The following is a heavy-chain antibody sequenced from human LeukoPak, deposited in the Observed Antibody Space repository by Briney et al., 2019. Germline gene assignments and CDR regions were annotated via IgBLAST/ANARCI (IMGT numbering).Heavy chain of an antibody. CDR3: ARAVLGQQLEKGGFDY. CDR1: GFTVSSNY. J-gene: IGHJ4*02. CDR2: IYSGGST. Sequence: PGGSLRFSCAASGFTVSSNYMSWVRQAPGKGLEWVSVIYSGGSTYYADSVKGRFTISRDNSKNTLYLQMNSLRAEDTAVYYCARAVLGQQLEKGGFDYWGQGTLVTVSS. D-gene: IGHD6-13*01. V-gene: IGHV3-66*01.